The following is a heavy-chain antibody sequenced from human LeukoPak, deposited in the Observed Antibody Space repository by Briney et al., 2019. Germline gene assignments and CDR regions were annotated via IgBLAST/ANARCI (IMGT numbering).Heavy chain of an antibody. D-gene: IGHD6-19*01. CDR1: GFTFDDYA. CDR2: ISWNSGSI. J-gene: IGHJ4*02. CDR3: AKVLSSGWLDNFDY. Sequence: GGSLRLSCAAPGFTFDDYAMHWVRQAPGKGLEWVSGISWNSGSIGYADSVKGRFTISRDNAKNSLYLQMNSLRAEDTALYYCAKVLSSGWLDNFDYWGQGTLVTVSS. V-gene: IGHV3-9*01.